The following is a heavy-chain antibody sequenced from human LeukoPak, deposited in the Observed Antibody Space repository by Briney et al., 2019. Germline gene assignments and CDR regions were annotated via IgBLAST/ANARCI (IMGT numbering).Heavy chain of an antibody. CDR3: ARAGGIVGATFGY. CDR2: IYHSGST. Sequence: SETLSLTCTVSGYSISSGYYWGWIRQPPGKGLEWIGSIYHSGSTYYSPSLKSRVTISVDTSKNQFSLKLSSVTAADTAVYYCARAGGIVGATFGYWGQGTLVTVSS. CDR1: GYSISSGYY. V-gene: IGHV4-38-2*02. J-gene: IGHJ4*02. D-gene: IGHD1-26*01.